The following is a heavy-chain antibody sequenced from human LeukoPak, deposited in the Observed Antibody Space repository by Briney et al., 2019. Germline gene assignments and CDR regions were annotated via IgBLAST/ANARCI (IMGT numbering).Heavy chain of an antibody. CDR3: ARSVYDWNPRYYMDV. CDR2: IYHNGGS. J-gene: IGHJ6*03. CDR1: GGSIHSYY. V-gene: IGHV4-59*01. D-gene: IGHD1-20*01. Sequence: SETLSLACSVSGGSIHSYYWTWIRQAPGKGLEWIGYIYHNGGSSYNPSLKSRVTLSIDTSKKNFSLKLTSVTAADTAVYYCARSVYDWNPRYYMDVWGEGTTVTVSS.